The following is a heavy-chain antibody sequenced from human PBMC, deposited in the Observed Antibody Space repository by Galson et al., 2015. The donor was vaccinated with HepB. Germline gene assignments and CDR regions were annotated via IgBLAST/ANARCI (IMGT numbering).Heavy chain of an antibody. D-gene: IGHD3-10*01. CDR3: AGFMVQGVMGYYYMDV. Sequence: SVKVSCKASGGTFSSYAISWVRRAPGQGLEWMGGIIPIFGTANYAQKFKGRVTITADESTSTAYMELSSLRSEDTAVYYCAGFMVQGVMGYYYMDVWGKGTTVTVSS. J-gene: IGHJ6*03. CDR1: GGTFSSYA. V-gene: IGHV1-69*13. CDR2: IIPIFGTA.